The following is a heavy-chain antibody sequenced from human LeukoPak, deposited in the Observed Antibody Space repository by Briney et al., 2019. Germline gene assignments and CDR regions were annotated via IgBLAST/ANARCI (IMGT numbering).Heavy chain of an antibody. CDR3: ARRLVFWSGYSQSDYYYGMDV. V-gene: IGHV4-34*01. D-gene: IGHD3-3*01. J-gene: IGHJ6*02. Sequence: SETLSLTCAVYGGSFSGYYWSWIRQPPGKGLEWIGEINHSGSTNYNPSLRSRVTISVDTSKNQFSLKLSSVTAADTAVYYCARRLVFWSGYSQSDYYYGMDVWGQGTTVTVS. CDR1: GGSFSGYY. CDR2: INHSGST.